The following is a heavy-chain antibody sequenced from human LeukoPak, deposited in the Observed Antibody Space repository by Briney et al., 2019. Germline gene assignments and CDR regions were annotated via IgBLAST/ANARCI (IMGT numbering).Heavy chain of an antibody. J-gene: IGHJ4*02. CDR1: GFTFSTYG. Sequence: GGSLRLSCAASGFTFSTYGMHWVRQAPGKGLEWVAFIRYDGSNKYYADSVKGRFTISRDNAKNSLYLQMNSLRAEDTALYHCARDRDYYDSSAIDYWGQGTLVTVSS. CDR3: ARDRDYYDSSAIDY. CDR2: IRYDGSNK. V-gene: IGHV3-30*02. D-gene: IGHD3-22*01.